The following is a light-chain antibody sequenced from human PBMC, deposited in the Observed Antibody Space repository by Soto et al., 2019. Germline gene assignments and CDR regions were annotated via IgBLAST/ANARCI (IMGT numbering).Light chain of an antibody. CDR3: QHYNNWPPWT. V-gene: IGKV3-15*01. J-gene: IGKJ1*01. CDR1: QSVSSN. Sequence: EIVMTQSPATLSVSPAERATLSCRASQSVSSNLAWYQQKPGQAPSLLIYGASTRATGIPARFSGSGSGTEFTLTISSLQSEDFAVYYCQHYNNWPPWTFGQGTKVEIK. CDR2: GAS.